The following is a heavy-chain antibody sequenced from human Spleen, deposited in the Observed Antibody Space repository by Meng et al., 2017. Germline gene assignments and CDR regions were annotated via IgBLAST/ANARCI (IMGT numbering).Heavy chain of an antibody. D-gene: IGHD5-18*01. CDR3: TRDSRQVRTGCGNGYGGAFEM. CDR1: GFTFSSYE. J-gene: IGHJ4*03. V-gene: IGHV3-21*01. CDR2: ISSSSSYI. Sequence: GESLKISCAASGFTFSSYEMNWVRQAPGKGLEWVASISSSSSYILYADSVKGRFTISRDTAKNSLSLQTNCLRAEDTAVYYCTRDSRQVRTGCGNGYGGAFEMWGQGTLVTVSS.